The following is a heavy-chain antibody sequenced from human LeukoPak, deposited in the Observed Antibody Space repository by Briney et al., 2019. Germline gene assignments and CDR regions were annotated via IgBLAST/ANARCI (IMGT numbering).Heavy chain of an antibody. CDR3: AKVALSKQTKYYDFWSGYLDY. V-gene: IGHV3-30*04. Sequence: GGSLRLSCAASGFTFSSYAMHWVRQAPGKGLEWVAVISYDGSSTYYADSVKGRFTISRDNSKNTLYLQMNSLRAEDTAVYYCAKVALSKQTKYYDFWSGYLDYWGQGTLVTVSS. CDR1: GFTFSSYA. J-gene: IGHJ4*02. D-gene: IGHD3-3*01. CDR2: ISYDGSST.